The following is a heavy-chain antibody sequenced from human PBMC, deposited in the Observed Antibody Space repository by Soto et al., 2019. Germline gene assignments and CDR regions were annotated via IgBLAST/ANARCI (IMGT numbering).Heavy chain of an antibody. CDR2: IVVGSGNT. V-gene: IGHV1-58*01. CDR1: GFTFTSSA. J-gene: IGHJ4*02. D-gene: IGHD3-22*01. CDR3: AEPPFSSVYYSYFDY. Sequence: ASVKVSCKASGFTFTSSAVQWVRQARGQRLEWIGWIVVGSGNTNYAQKFQERVTITRDMSTSTAYMELSSLRSEDTAVYYCAEPPFSSVYYSYFDYWGRGPLVTVSS.